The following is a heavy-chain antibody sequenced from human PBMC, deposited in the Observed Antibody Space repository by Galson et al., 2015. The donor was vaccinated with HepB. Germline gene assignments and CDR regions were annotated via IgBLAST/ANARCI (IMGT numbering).Heavy chain of an antibody. D-gene: IGHD3-10*01. CDR1: GFPFSVYG. Sequence: LRLSCAASGFPFSVYGIHWVRQAPGKGLEWVAFISYDGSDKYFADSVKGRFTVSRDNSKNTLYLQMNSLRAEDTAVYYCAKGTYYNEIDYWGQGTLVTVS. V-gene: IGHV3-30*18. CDR2: ISYDGSDK. CDR3: AKGTYYNEIDY. J-gene: IGHJ4*02.